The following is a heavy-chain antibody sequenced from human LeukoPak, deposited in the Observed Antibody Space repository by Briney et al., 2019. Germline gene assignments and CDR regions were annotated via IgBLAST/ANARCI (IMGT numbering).Heavy chain of an antibody. J-gene: IGHJ4*02. CDR2: INHSGST. D-gene: IGHD3-22*01. Sequence: SETLSLTCAVYGGAFSGYDWSWIRQPPGNGLEWIGEINHSGSTTYNPSLKSRVTISVDTSKNQFSLKLSSVTAADTAVYYCARGQSGYFSTPFDYWGQGTLVTVSS. CDR1: GGAFSGYD. V-gene: IGHV4-34*01. CDR3: ARGQSGYFSTPFDY.